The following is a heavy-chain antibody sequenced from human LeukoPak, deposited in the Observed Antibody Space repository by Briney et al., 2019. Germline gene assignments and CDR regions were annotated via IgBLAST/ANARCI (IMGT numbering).Heavy chain of an antibody. CDR2: ISAYNGNT. D-gene: IGHD6-13*01. CDR1: GYTFTSYG. Sequence: ASVKVSCKASGYTFTSYGISWVRQAPGQGLEWMGWISAYNGNTNYAQKLQGRVTMTTDTSTSTAYMELRSLRSDDTAVYYCARTPSTSETAAGSFDYWGQGTLVSVSS. J-gene: IGHJ4*02. CDR3: ARTPSTSETAAGSFDY. V-gene: IGHV1-18*01.